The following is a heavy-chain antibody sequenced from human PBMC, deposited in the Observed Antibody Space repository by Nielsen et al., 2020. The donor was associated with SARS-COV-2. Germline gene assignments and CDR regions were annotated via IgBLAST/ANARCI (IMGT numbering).Heavy chain of an antibody. D-gene: IGHD3-10*01. Sequence: SVKVSCKASGYTFTSYGISWVRQAPGQGLEWMGGIIPIFGTANYAQKFQGRVTITADESTSTAYMELSSLGSEDTAVYYCARVYGSGSYYHFDYWGQGTLVTVSS. J-gene: IGHJ4*02. CDR1: GYTFTSYG. V-gene: IGHV1-69*13. CDR2: IIPIFGTA. CDR3: ARVYGSGSYYHFDY.